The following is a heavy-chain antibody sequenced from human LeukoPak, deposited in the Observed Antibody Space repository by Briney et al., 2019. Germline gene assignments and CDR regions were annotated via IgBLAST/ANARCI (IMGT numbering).Heavy chain of an antibody. J-gene: IGHJ3*02. D-gene: IGHD3-3*01. CDR2: IYPGDSDT. V-gene: IGHV5-51*01. CDR3: ASSTYYGFWSGHLALINAFDI. CDR1: GYSFTSYW. Sequence: GESLKISCKGSGYSFTSYWIGWVRQMPGKGLEWMGIIYPGDSDTRYSPSFQGQVTISADKSISTAYLQWSSLKASDTAMYYCASSTYYGFWSGHLALINAFDIWGQGTMVTVSS.